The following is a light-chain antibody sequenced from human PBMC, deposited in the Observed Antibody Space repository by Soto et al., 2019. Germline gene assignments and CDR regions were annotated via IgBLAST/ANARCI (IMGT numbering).Light chain of an antibody. CDR2: TND. CDR3: AAWDDSLNGPV. V-gene: IGLV1-44*01. J-gene: IGLJ2*01. Sequence: QSVLTQPPSASAAPGQRVTISCSGSSSNIGSNAVNWYQQFPGTAPKLLLFTNDRRPSGVPDRVSGSKSGTSASLAISGLQSGDEADYYCAAWDDSLNGPVFGGGTQLTVL. CDR1: SSNIGSNA.